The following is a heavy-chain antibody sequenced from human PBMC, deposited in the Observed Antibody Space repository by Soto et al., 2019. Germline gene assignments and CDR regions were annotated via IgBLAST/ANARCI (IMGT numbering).Heavy chain of an antibody. CDR3: ARGELSTYDILTGPYYYYGMDV. V-gene: IGHV1-69*13. CDR2: IIPIFGTA. J-gene: IGHJ6*02. Sequence: SVKVSCKASGYTFTSYYINWVRQATGQGLEWMGGIIPIFGTANYAQKFQGRVTITADESTSTAYMELSSLRSEDTAVYYCARGELSTYDILTGPYYYYGMDVWGQGTTVTVSS. CDR1: GYTFTSYY. D-gene: IGHD3-9*01.